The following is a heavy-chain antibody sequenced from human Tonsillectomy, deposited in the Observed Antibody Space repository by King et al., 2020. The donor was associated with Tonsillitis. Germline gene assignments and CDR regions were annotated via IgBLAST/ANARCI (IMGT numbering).Heavy chain of an antibody. D-gene: IGHD3-22*01. V-gene: IGHV1-18*01. CDR1: GYNFTRYG. CDR3: ARINSGYADY. Sequence: QLVQSGAEVKKPGASVKVSCKTSGYNFTRYGISWVRQAPGQGLEWMGWINPSNGNTNYAQRLQGRLTMTTDTPTTTAYMELRSLRSDDRAVYYCARINSGYADYWGQGTLVTVSS. J-gene: IGHJ4*02. CDR2: INPSNGNT.